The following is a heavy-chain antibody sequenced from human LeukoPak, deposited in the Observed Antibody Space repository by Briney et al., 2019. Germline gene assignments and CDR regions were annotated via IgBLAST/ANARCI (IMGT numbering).Heavy chain of an antibody. V-gene: IGHV2-5*02. Sequence: SGPTLVNPTQTLTLTCTFSGFSLSTSGVGVGWIRQPPGKALEWLALIYWDDDKRYSPSLKSRLTITKDTSKNQVVLTMTNMDPVETATYYCAHISSSTSCCHFDYWGQGTLVTVSS. CDR2: IYWDDDK. CDR3: AHISSSTSCCHFDY. D-gene: IGHD2-2*01. J-gene: IGHJ4*02. CDR1: GFSLSTSGVG.